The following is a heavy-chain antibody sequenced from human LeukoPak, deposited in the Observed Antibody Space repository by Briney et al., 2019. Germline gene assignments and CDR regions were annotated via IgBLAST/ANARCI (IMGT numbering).Heavy chain of an antibody. D-gene: IGHD4-17*01. CDR1: GGSISSGDYY. CDR3: ARGATVTPNGALTY. Sequence: SETLSLTCTVSGGSISSGDYYWSWIRQPPGKGLEWIGYIYYSGSTYYNPSLKSRVTISVDTSKNQFSLKLSSVTAADTAVYYCARGATVTPNGALTYWGQGTLVTVSS. J-gene: IGHJ4*02. V-gene: IGHV4-30-4*01. CDR2: IYYSGST.